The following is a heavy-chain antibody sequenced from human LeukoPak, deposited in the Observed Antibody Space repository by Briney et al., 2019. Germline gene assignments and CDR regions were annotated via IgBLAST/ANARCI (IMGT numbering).Heavy chain of an antibody. CDR2: MNPNSGDT. Sequence: ASVKVSCKASGYTFTSYDINWVRQATGQGLEWMGWMNPNSGDTGYAQNFQGRVTMTGDTSISTAYMELSSLRSEDTAVYYCARTPRNGYIEGYWGQGTLVTVSS. J-gene: IGHJ4*02. CDR3: ARTPRNGYIEGY. D-gene: IGHD5-24*01. V-gene: IGHV1-8*01. CDR1: GYTFTSYD.